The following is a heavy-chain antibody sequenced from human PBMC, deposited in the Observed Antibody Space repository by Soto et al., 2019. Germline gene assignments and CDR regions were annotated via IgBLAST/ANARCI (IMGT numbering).Heavy chain of an antibody. Sequence: EVQLVESGGGLVKPGGSLRLSCAASGCTFSRYSMNWVRQAPGKGLEWVSSISSSSSYIYYADSVKGRFTISRDNAKNSLYLQMNSLRAEDTAVYYCSRGEDYYYGMDVWGQGTTVTVSS. J-gene: IGHJ6*02. CDR2: ISSSSSYI. V-gene: IGHV3-21*01. CDR3: SRGEDYYYGMDV. CDR1: GCTFSRYS.